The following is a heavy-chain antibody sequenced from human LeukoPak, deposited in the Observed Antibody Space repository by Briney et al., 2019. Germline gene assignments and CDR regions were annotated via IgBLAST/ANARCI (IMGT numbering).Heavy chain of an antibody. CDR1: GGTFSSYA. D-gene: IGHD3-3*01. Sequence: SVKVSCKASGGTFSSYAISWVRQAPGQGLEWMGGIIPIFGTANYAQKFQGRVTITADESTSTAYMELSSLRSEDTAVYYCARGYYDFWSGDSYYYYGMDVWGQGTTVTVSS. CDR3: ARGYYDFWSGDSYYYYGMDV. J-gene: IGHJ6*02. V-gene: IGHV1-69*13. CDR2: IIPIFGTA.